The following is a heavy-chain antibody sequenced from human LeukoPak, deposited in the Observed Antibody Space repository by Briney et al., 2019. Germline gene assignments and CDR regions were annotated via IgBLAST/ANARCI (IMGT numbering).Heavy chain of an antibody. CDR3: AREMYYYDSSDSDI. Sequence: PSETLSLTCTVSGDSISHYYWSWIRQPPGKGLEWIGYIYYSGSTNYNPSLKSRVTISVDTSKNQFSPNLTSVTAADTAVYYCAREMYYYDSSDSDIWGQGTMVTVSS. CDR2: IYYSGST. V-gene: IGHV4-59*01. CDR1: GDSISHYY. D-gene: IGHD3-22*01. J-gene: IGHJ3*02.